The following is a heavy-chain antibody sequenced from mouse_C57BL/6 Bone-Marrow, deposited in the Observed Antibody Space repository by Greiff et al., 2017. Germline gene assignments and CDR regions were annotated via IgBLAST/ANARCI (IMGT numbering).Heavy chain of an antibody. CDR1: GYTFTDYE. Sequence: QVQLQQSGAELVRPGASVSLSCKASGYTFTDYEMHWVKQTPVHGLEWIGAIDPETGGTAYNQKFKGKAILTAAKSSSTAYMELRSLTSEDSAVYYCTILRRGAWFAYWGQGTLVTVSA. CDR3: TILRRGAWFAY. CDR2: IDPETGGT. D-gene: IGHD1-1*01. J-gene: IGHJ3*01. V-gene: IGHV1-15*01.